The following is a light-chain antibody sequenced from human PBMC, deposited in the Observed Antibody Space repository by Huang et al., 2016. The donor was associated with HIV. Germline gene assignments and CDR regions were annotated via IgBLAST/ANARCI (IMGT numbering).Light chain of an antibody. V-gene: IGKV3-15*01. CDR3: QQYNNWPPLT. J-gene: IGKJ4*01. CDR1: QSVSSN. CDR2: GAS. Sequence: EIVMTQSPATLSVSPGERATLSCRASQSVSSNLAWYQQKPGQAPRLLIYGASTRGTGIPARFSGSGSGTEFTLTISSLQSEDFAVYYCQQYNNWPPLTFGGGTKVEI.